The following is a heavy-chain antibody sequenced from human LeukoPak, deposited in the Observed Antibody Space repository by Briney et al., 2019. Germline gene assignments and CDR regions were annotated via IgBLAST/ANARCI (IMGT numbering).Heavy chain of an antibody. CDR3: AKGEAVAYPTYFDY. Sequence: GGSLRLSCAASGFTFSSCAMSWGRQAPGKGLEWVSAISGSGGSTYYADSVKGRFTISRDNSKNTLYLQMNSLRAEDTAVYYCAKGEAVAYPTYFDYWGQGTLVTVSS. CDR1: GFTFSSCA. V-gene: IGHV3-23*01. J-gene: IGHJ4*02. D-gene: IGHD6-19*01. CDR2: ISGSGGST.